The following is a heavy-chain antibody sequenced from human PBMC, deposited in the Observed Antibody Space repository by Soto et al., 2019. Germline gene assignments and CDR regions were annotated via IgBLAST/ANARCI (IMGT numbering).Heavy chain of an antibody. CDR1: GGSITTYY. Sequence: PSEPLSLTFTVSGGSITTYYWSWIRQPPGKGLEWIGYIYYSGSDSGSTNYIPSLKSRVTISVDTSKIQFSLKLTSVTAADTAVYFCTRGGGDFWGQGTLVTVSS. CDR3: TRGGGDF. D-gene: IGHD6-25*01. J-gene: IGHJ4*02. CDR2: IYYSGSDSGST. V-gene: IGHV4-59*01.